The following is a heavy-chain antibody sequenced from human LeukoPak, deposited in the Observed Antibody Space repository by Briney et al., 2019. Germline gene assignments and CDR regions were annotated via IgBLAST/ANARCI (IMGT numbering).Heavy chain of an antibody. CDR1: GFTFRSHA. CDR2: ISDDSSFT. Sequence: GSLGLSCVGSGFTFRSHAMNWVRQAPGKGLECISTISDDSSFTYYADSVKGRSAISRDDSKNTLYLQMNNLKVEDTAVYYCAKGRCSGVGCDSFHSWGQGALVTVSS. J-gene: IGHJ4*02. D-gene: IGHD2-15*01. CDR3: AKGRCSGVGCDSFHS. V-gene: IGHV3-23*01.